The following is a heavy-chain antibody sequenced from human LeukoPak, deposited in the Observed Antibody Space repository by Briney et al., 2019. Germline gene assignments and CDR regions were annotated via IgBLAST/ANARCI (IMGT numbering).Heavy chain of an antibody. CDR1: GYSLTELA. V-gene: IGHV1-24*01. J-gene: IGHJ4*02. CDR3: ATFQAYANSGHLRPYFDY. D-gene: IGHD3-22*01. CDR2: SDPEDVKT. Sequence: ASVKVSCKISGYSLTELAIHWVRQAPGKGLEWMGGSDPEDVKTSFAEKFQGRVTFTEDTSTDTAFMELSRLRSDDTAVYYCATFQAYANSGHLRPYFDYWGQGTLVTVSS.